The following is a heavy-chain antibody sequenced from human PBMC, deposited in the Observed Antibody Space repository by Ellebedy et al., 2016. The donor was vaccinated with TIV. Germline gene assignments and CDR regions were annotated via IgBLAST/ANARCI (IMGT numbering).Heavy chain of an antibody. CDR3: AREDLIMDRPGRGWFDP. Sequence: AASVKVSCKASGYTFTNYYIHWARQAPGQGLEWMGIINPSGGSTTQAQKFQGRITMTRDTSTTTVYMELNSLKSEDTAVYYCAREDLIMDRPGRGWFDPWGQGTLVTVSS. CDR1: GYTFTNYY. V-gene: IGHV1-46*01. D-gene: IGHD2-8*01. J-gene: IGHJ5*02. CDR2: INPSGGST.